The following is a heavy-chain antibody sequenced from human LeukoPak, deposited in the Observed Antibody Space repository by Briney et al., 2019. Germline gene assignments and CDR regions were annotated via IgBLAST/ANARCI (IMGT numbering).Heavy chain of an antibody. J-gene: IGHJ6*02. CDR1: GFTFSSYA. CDR3: AKDQGLGEPRMDV. Sequence: QPGGSLRLSCAASGFTFSSYAMHWVRQAPGKGLEWVAVISYDGSNKYYADSVKGRFTISRDNSKNTLYLQMNSLRAEDTAVYYCAKDQGLGEPRMDVWGQGTTVTVSS. V-gene: IGHV3-30-3*01. CDR2: ISYDGSNK. D-gene: IGHD3-10*01.